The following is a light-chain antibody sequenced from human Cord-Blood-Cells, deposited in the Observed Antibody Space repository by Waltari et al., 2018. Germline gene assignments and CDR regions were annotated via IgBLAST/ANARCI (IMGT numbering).Light chain of an antibody. Sequence: DIQLTHSPSFLSASVGDRVTLTCRARQGISSYLAWYQQKPGKAPKLLIYAASSLQSGVPSRFSGSGSGTEFTLTISSLQPEDFATYYCQQLNSYPCTFGPGTKVDIK. CDR2: AAS. CDR1: QGISSY. V-gene: IGKV1-9*01. CDR3: QQLNSYPCT. J-gene: IGKJ3*01.